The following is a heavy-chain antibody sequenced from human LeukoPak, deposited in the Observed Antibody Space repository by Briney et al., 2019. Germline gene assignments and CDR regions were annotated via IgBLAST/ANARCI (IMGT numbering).Heavy chain of an antibody. D-gene: IGHD2-2*01. Sequence: GGSLRLSCAASGFTFSSHAMNWVRQAPGKGLEWVSLISYGGSNKYYLASVKVRFTISRDDPKNTPYRQMNRLRAEDTAAYFFARDMQRSPDYWGQGTVVTVSS. J-gene: IGHJ4*02. CDR3: ARDMQRSPDY. CDR2: ISYGGSNK. CDR1: GFTFSSHA. V-gene: IGHV3-30-3*01.